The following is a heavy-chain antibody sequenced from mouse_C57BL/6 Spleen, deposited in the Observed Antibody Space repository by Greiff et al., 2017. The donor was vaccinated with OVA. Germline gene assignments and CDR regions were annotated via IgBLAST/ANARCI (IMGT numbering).Heavy chain of an antibody. CDR2: ISYDGSN. D-gene: IGHD2-1*01. Sequence: EVQLQESGPGLVKPSQSLSLTCSVTGYSITSGYYWNWIRQFPGNKLEWMGYISYDGSNNYNPSLKNRISITRDTSKNQFFLKLNSVTTEDTATYYCAREPPSLQGDAMDYWGQGTSVTVSS. CDR3: AREPPSLQGDAMDY. CDR1: GYSITSGYY. V-gene: IGHV3-6*01. J-gene: IGHJ4*01.